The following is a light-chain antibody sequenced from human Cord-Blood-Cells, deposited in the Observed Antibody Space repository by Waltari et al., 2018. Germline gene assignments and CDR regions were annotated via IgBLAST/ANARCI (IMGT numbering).Light chain of an antibody. CDR1: QSVSSY. CDR2: DAS. CDR3: QQRSNWPPIFT. J-gene: IGKJ3*01. Sequence: EIVLTQPPATLSLSPGERATLSCRASQSVSSYLAWYQQSPGQAPRLLIYDASNRATGIPARFSGSGSGTDFTLTISSLEPEDFAVYYCQQRSNWPPIFTFGPGTKVDIK. V-gene: IGKV3-11*01.